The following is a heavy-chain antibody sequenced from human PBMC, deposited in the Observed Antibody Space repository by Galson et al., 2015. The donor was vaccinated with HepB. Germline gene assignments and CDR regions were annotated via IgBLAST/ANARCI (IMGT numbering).Heavy chain of an antibody. Sequence: SLRLSCAASGFTIGNYGLQCVRQAPAKGLEWLTIISYDGSDKKYADSVKGRFTVSRDNSKNITYLQLNSLRLEDTAVYYCVREDNWNYWVYWGQGTLVTVSS. CDR3: VREDNWNYWVY. V-gene: IGHV3-30*03. J-gene: IGHJ4*02. D-gene: IGHD1-7*01. CDR2: ISYDGSDK. CDR1: GFTIGNYG.